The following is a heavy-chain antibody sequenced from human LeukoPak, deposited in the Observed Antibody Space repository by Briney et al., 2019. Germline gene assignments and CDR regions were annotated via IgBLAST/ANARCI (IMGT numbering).Heavy chain of an antibody. CDR3: ARLRRNSDRSGYYYYYDY. CDR2: INRNSDNM. D-gene: IGHD3-22*01. CDR1: GFTFA. V-gene: IGHV3-9*01. J-gene: IGHJ4*02. Sequence: GRSLRLSCAASGFTFAMHLVRQVPGKGLEWVSGINRNSDNMAYADSVKGRCIISRDNAKNSLYLQMDSLRAEDTAFYYCARLRRNSDRSGYYYYYDYWGQGTLVTVSS.